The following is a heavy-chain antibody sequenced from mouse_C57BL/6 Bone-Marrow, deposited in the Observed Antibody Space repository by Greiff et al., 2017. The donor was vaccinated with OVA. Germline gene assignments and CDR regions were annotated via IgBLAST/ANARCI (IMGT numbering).Heavy chain of an antibody. D-gene: IGHD2-2*01. V-gene: IGHV1-64*01. Sequence: QVQLQQPGAELVKPGASVKLSCKASGYTFTSYWMHWVKQRPGQGLEWIGMIHPNGGSTNYNEKFKSKATLTVDKSSSTAYMQLSSLTSEDSAVYYCARSPYGYDERNPPHFDYWGQGTTLTVSS. CDR2: IHPNGGST. CDR1: GYTFTSYW. CDR3: ARSPYGYDERNPPHFDY. J-gene: IGHJ2*01.